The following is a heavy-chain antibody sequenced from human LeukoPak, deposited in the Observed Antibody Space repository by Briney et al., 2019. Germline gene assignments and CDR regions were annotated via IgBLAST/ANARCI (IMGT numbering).Heavy chain of an antibody. D-gene: IGHD5-24*01. CDR2: INHSGST. CDR3: ARHVSGGYNIYYFDY. V-gene: IGHV4-34*01. J-gene: IGHJ4*02. CDR1: GGSFSGYY. Sequence: SETLSLTCAVYGGSFSGYYWSWIRQPPGKGLEWIGEINHSGSTNYNPSLKSRVTISVDTSKNQFSLKLSSVTAADTAVYYCARHVSGGYNIYYFDYWGQGTLVTVSS.